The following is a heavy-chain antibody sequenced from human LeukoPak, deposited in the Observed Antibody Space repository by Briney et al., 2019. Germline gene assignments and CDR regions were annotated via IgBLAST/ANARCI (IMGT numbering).Heavy chain of an antibody. CDR1: GGSISSYY. J-gene: IGHJ4*02. D-gene: IGHD5-18*01. V-gene: IGHV4-59*08. Sequence: SETLSLTCTVSGGSISSYYWSWIRQPPGKGLEWIGYIYYSGSTNYNPSLKSRVTISVDTSKNQFSLKLGSVTAADTAVCYCARQNVDTAMAYDYWGQGTLVTVSS. CDR2: IYYSGST. CDR3: ARQNVDTAMAYDY.